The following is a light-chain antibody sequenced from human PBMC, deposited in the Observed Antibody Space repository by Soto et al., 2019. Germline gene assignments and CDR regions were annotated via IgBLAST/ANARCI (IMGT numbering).Light chain of an antibody. Sequence: DIQMTQSPASLSASVGDRVTITCRASQNIVNYLNWYQQKPGKAPKLLIYGASSLQSGVPSRFSGSGSGTYFTLTISSLQTEDSATYYCQHNYSPPPITFGQGTRLEIK. CDR1: QNIVNY. CDR2: GAS. V-gene: IGKV1-39*01. J-gene: IGKJ5*01. CDR3: QHNYSPPPIT.